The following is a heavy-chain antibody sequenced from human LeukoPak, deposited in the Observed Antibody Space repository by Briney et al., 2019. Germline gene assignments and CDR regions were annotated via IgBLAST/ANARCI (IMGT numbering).Heavy chain of an antibody. CDR2: INHSGST. CDR3: ASYTYCSGGSCYSGNWFDP. CDR1: GGSFSGYY. V-gene: IGHV4-34*01. J-gene: IGHJ5*02. D-gene: IGHD2-15*01. Sequence: SETLSLTCAVYGGSFSGYYWSWIRQPPGKGPEWIGEINHSGSTNHHPSLKSRFTISVDTSKNQFSLELSSVTAADTAVYYCASYTYCSGGSCYSGNWFDPWGQGTLVTVSS.